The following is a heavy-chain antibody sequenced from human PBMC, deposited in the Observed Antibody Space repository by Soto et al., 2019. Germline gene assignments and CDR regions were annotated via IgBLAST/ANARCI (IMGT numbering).Heavy chain of an antibody. D-gene: IGHD5-12*01. CDR2: FDPEDGET. Sequence: VASVKVSCKAAGYTFTGYYMHWGRQAPGQGLEWMGGFDPEDGETIYAQKFQGRVTMTEDTSTDTAYMELSSLRSEDTAVYYCATDRSFIVATSSLRYWGQGTLVTVSS. CDR3: ATDRSFIVATSSLRY. CDR1: GYTFTGYY. V-gene: IGHV1-24*01. J-gene: IGHJ4*02.